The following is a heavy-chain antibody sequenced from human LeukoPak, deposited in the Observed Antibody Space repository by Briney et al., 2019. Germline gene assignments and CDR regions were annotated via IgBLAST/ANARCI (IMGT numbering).Heavy chain of an antibody. Sequence: VASVKVSCKASGYTFTGYYMHWVRQAPGQGLEWMGWINPNSGGTNYAQKFQGRVTMTRDTSISTAYMELSRLRSDDTAVYYCARTLRYLARIPPRYGMDVWGQGTTVTVSS. V-gene: IGHV1-2*02. J-gene: IGHJ6*02. CDR1: GYTFTGYY. CDR3: ARTLRYLARIPPRYGMDV. CDR2: INPNSGGT. D-gene: IGHD3-9*01.